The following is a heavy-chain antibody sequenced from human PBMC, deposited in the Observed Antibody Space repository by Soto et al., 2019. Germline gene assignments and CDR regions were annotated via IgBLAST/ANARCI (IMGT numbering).Heavy chain of an antibody. CDR3: ARDHDSSGYYRFDY. J-gene: IGHJ4*02. D-gene: IGHD3-22*01. Sequence: LRLSCAASGFTFSSYAMRWVRQAPGKGLEWVAVISYDGSNKYYADSVKGRFTISRDNSKNTLYLQMNSLRAEDTAVYYCARDHDSSGYYRFDYWGQGTLVTVSS. CDR2: ISYDGSNK. V-gene: IGHV3-30-3*01. CDR1: GFTFSSYA.